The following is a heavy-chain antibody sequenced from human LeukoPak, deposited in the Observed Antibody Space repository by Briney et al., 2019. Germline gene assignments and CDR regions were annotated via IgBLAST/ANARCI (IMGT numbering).Heavy chain of an antibody. V-gene: IGHV1-2*06. Sequence: GASVKVSCKASGYTFTGYYTHWVRQAPGQGLEWMGRINPNSGGTNYAQKFQGRVTMTRDTSISTAYMELSRLRSDDTAVYYCARLVLVPAADGEFDYWGQGTLVTVSS. CDR2: INPNSGGT. J-gene: IGHJ4*02. CDR1: GYTFTGYY. D-gene: IGHD2-2*01. CDR3: ARLVLVPAADGEFDY.